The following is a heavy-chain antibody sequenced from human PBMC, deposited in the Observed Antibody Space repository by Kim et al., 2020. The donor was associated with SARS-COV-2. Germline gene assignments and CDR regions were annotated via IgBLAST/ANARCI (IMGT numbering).Heavy chain of an antibody. Sequence: DPGRGPLPISKDNSKAPVYLQMNSLRAEDTAVYYCARALYYSTADAFDIWGQGTMVTVSS. V-gene: IGHV3-30*07. J-gene: IGHJ3*02. CDR3: ARALYYSTADAFDI. D-gene: IGHD2-2*01.